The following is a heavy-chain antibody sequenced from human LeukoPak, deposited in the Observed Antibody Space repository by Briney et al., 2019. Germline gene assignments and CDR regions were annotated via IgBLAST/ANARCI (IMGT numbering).Heavy chain of an antibody. J-gene: IGHJ5*01. CDR3: ARMALDGGDSIGFDS. CDR2: INPNIGDA. V-gene: IGHV1-2*02. D-gene: IGHD2-21*02. CDR1: GYTFTDYF. Sequence: GASVKVSCKASGYTFTDYFIHWVRQAPGQGLEWVGWINPNIGDASYAQKFQDRVTMTRDRSSNTAYMELSRLTSDDTAVYYCARMALDGGDSIGFDSWGQGTLVTVSS.